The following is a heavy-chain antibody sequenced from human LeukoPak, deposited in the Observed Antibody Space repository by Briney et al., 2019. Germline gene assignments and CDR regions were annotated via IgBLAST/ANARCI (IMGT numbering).Heavy chain of an antibody. CDR1: GYSFTGYY. Sequence: ASVNVSCKASGYSFTGYYIHWVRQAPGQGREWMGWINPKSGGTNYAQNFQGIVTMTGDTSISTAYMELSRLRSDDTAVYYCARQTGYGSGSYDALDIWGQGTMVTVSS. CDR3: ARQTGYGSGSYDALDI. CDR2: INPKSGGT. V-gene: IGHV1-2*02. D-gene: IGHD2-15*01. J-gene: IGHJ3*02.